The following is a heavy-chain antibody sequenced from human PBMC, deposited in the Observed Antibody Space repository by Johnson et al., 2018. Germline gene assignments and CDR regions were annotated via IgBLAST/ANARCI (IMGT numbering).Heavy chain of an antibody. J-gene: IGHJ3*02. V-gene: IGHV1-69*12. D-gene: IGHD2-2*01. CDR1: GGTFSSYA. CDR3: AGASTLCTRDTLAS. Sequence: QVQLVQSGAEVKEPGSSVKVSCKASGGTFSSYAISWVRQAPGQGLEWMGGIIPLFGTTNYAQKFQGRVTITADESTRTAYMELSSLRPEETAGYYCAGASTLCTRDTLASWGQGTMVTVSS. CDR2: IIPLFGTT.